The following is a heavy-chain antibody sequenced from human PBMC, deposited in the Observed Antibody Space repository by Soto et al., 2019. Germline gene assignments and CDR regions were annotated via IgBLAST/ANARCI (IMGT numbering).Heavy chain of an antibody. J-gene: IGHJ3*01. CDR2: IRNKANSYSI. V-gene: IGHV3-72*01. D-gene: IGHD3-10*01. Sequence: SSAASRESVCNPVFDLLFKKPGKGQEWVGRIRNKANSYSIQYGASVKGRFIVSRDDSQNSLYLQMNNLKTEDTAIYYFVRVRLSGTPAGNVYDFWAQGTMVT. CDR1: RESVCNPV. CDR3: VRVRLSGTPAGNVYDF.